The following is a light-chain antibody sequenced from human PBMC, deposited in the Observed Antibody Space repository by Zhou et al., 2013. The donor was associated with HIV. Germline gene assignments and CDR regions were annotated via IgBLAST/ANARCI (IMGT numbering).Light chain of an antibody. CDR1: QDISNY. J-gene: IGKJ1*01. CDR3: QQYDNLATWT. Sequence: DIQMTQSPSSLSASIGDRVTITCQASQDISNYLNWYQQKPGKAPKLLIYGASNLETGVPSRFSGSGSGTDFTFTISSLQPEDFATYYCQQYDNLATWTFGQGTEVE. V-gene: IGKV1-33*01. CDR2: GAS.